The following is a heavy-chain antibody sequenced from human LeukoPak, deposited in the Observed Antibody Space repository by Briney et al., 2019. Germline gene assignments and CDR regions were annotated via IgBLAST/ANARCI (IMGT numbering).Heavy chain of an antibody. J-gene: IGHJ4*02. CDR3: ARDQHYYDSSGSLGFDY. Sequence: SVKVSCKASGGTFSSYAISWVRQAPGQGLEWMGGIIPIFGTANYAQKFQGRVTITADESTSTAYMELSSLRSEDTAVYYCARDQHYYDSSGSLGFDYWGQGTLVTVSS. D-gene: IGHD3-22*01. CDR2: IIPIFGTA. CDR1: GGTFSSYA. V-gene: IGHV1-69*13.